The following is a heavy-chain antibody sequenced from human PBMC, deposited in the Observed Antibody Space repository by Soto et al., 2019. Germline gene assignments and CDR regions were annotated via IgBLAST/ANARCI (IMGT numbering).Heavy chain of an antibody. CDR3: AGGTGWLIDS. D-gene: IGHD6-19*01. Sequence: GGSLRLSCAASGFTFSSYSMNWVRQAPGKGLEWVSYISSSSSTIYYADSVKGRFTISRDNAKNSLYLQINSLRAEDTAVYYCAGGTGWLIDSWGQGTLVTVSS. CDR1: GFTFSSYS. V-gene: IGHV3-48*01. J-gene: IGHJ4*02. CDR2: ISSSSSTI.